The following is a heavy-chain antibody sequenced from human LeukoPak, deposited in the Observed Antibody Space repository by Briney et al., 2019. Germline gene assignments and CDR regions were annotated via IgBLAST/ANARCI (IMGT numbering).Heavy chain of an antibody. V-gene: IGHV1-18*01. CDR2: ISPYNGNT. CDR1: GYTFTTYG. CDR3: ARSAYYYGMDV. Sequence: ASVKVSCKASGYTFTTYGTTWVRQGPGQGLEWMGYISPYNGNTRSAQNLQGRFTMTTDTPTRTAYMELRSLRSEDTAVYYCARSAYYYGMDVWGQGTTVTVSS. J-gene: IGHJ6*02.